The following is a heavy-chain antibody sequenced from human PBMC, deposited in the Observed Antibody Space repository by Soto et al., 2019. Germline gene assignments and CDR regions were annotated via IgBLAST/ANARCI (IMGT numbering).Heavy chain of an antibody. J-gene: IGHJ4*02. Sequence: QVQLVESGGGVVQPGRSLRLSCAASGLTFSYYGMHWVRQAPGKGLECVALVSSDGSNLFYADSVKGRFTISRDNSKNTLYLQMNSLRAEDTAVYYCAKNTGGNSYYFDFWGQGTLVTVSS. CDR2: VSSDGSNL. V-gene: IGHV3-30*18. CDR1: GLTFSYYG. CDR3: AKNTGGNSYYFDF. D-gene: IGHD2-21*01.